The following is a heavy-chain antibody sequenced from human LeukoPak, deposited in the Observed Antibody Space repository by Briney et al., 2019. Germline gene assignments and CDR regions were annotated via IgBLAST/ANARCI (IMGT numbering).Heavy chain of an antibody. D-gene: IGHD6-19*01. J-gene: IGHJ4*02. Sequence: SETLSLTCAVYGGSFSDFYWSWIRQPPGKGLEWIGEINHSGSTGYNPSLKSRATISVDTSKNQFSLKLSSVAAADTAVYYCAREAAVAKRGDYFDYWGQGTLVTVSS. CDR3: AREAAVAKRGDYFDY. CDR2: INHSGST. CDR1: GGSFSDFY. V-gene: IGHV4-34*01.